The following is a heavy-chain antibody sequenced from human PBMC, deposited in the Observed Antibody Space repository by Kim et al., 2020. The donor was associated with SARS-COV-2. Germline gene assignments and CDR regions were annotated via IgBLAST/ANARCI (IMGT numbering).Heavy chain of an antibody. V-gene: IGHV4-34*01. D-gene: IGHD3-10*01. CDR3: ARGKWFGELRTVNFDY. Sequence: SETLSLTCAVYGGSFSGYYWSWIRQPPGKGLEWIGEINHSGSTNYNPSLKSRVTISVDTSKNQFSLKLSSVTAADTAVYYCARGKWFGELRTVNFDYWGQGTLVTVSS. CDR1: GGSFSGYY. J-gene: IGHJ4*02. CDR2: INHSGST.